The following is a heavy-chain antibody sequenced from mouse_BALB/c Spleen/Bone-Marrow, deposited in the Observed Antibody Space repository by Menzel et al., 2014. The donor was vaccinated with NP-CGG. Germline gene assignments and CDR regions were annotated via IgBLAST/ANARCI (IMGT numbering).Heavy chain of an antibody. D-gene: IGHD3-3*01. CDR1: GYTFTYYT. J-gene: IGHJ2*01. CDR3: ARGGTRYYFDD. V-gene: IGHV1-4*01. CDR2: INPSSGSA. Sequence: VQLQQSGAEVARPGASVKMSCKASGYTFTYYTMQRVKQRTGQGLEWIGYINPSSGSANYNQNFKDKATLTADKSSSTAYMQLTSLTSEDSAVYYCARGGTRYYFDDWGQGTTLTVSS.